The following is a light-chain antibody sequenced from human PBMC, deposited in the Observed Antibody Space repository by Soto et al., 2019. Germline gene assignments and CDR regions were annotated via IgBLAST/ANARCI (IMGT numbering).Light chain of an antibody. CDR3: QQYSISST. V-gene: IGKV3-20*01. Sequence: VLTQSPATLSLSPGKRATLSCRASKSVDFHLAWYQQKPGQAPRLLIYGASSRATGIPDRFSGSGSGTDFTLTINRLEPEDFAVYYCQQYSISSTFGQGTKVDIK. CDR2: GAS. CDR1: KSVDFH. J-gene: IGKJ1*01.